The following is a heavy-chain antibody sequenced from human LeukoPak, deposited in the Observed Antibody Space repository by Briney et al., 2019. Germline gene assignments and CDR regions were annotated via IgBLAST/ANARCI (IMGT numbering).Heavy chain of an antibody. V-gene: IGHV3-23*01. CDR2: MSGSGGST. J-gene: IGHJ4*02. CDR3: AKLLAAAGTEYDY. D-gene: IGHD6-13*01. Sequence: GGSLRLSCAASGFTFSSYAMSWVRQAPGKGLEWVSAMSGSGGSTYYADSVKGRFTISRDNSKNTLYLQMNSLRAEDTAVYYCAKLLAAAGTEYDYWGQGTLVTVSS. CDR1: GFTFSSYA.